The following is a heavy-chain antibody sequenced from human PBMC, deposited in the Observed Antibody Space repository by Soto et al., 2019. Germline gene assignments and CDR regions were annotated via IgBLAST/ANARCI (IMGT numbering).Heavy chain of an antibody. CDR1: GFTFSDYS. Sequence: GGSLRLSCAASGFTFSDYSLNWVRQAPGKGLEWVSYIGSSSSDIHYADSVKGRFTISRDNAKNSLYLQMNSLRAEDTAVYYCAKDQWLKWYYFDYWGQGTLVTVSS. CDR3: AKDQWLKWYYFDY. D-gene: IGHD2-8*01. CDR2: IGSSSSDI. J-gene: IGHJ4*02. V-gene: IGHV3-48*01.